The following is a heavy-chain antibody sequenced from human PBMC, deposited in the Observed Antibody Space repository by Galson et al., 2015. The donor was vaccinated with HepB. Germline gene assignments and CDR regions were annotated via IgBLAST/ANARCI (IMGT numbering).Heavy chain of an antibody. CDR1: GYTFTGYY. V-gene: IGHV1-2*06. CDR2: INPNSGGT. Sequence: SVKVSCKASGYTFTGYYMHWVRQAPGQGLEWMGRINPNSGGTNYAQKFQGRVTMTRDTSISTAYMELSRLRSDDTAVYYCASKKYYYGSGSYHWWFDAFDIWGQGTMVTVSS. J-gene: IGHJ3*02. CDR3: ASKKYYYGSGSYHWWFDAFDI. D-gene: IGHD3-10*01.